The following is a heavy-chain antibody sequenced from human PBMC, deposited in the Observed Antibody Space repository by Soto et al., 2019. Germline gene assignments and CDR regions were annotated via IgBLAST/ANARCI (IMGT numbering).Heavy chain of an antibody. CDR2: ISSGSDYL. CDR3: ASEFCSGGSCYSRIFDY. CDR1: GFNFNTYT. Sequence: GGSLRLSCAAFGFNFNTYTMHWVRQSPGKGLEWVAFISSGSDYLYYADSVKGRFTVSRDNAKSSLYLQMNSLTDDDTALYYCASEFCSGGSCYSRIFDYWGQGSLVTVSS. V-gene: IGHV3-21*04. J-gene: IGHJ4*02. D-gene: IGHD2-15*01.